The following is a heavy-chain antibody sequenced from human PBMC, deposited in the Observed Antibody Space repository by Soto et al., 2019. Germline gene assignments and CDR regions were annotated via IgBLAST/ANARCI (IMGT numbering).Heavy chain of an antibody. Sequence: QVQLVQSGAEVKKPGASVKVSCKASGYTFTSDEINWVRQATGQGLEWMGWMNPNSGNTGYAQKFQGRVTMTRNTSISTAYMELSSLRSEDTAVYYCARERTGTTSMDVWGQGTTVIVSS. CDR1: GYTFTSDE. CDR2: MNPNSGNT. CDR3: ARERTGTTSMDV. D-gene: IGHD1-1*01. J-gene: IGHJ6*02. V-gene: IGHV1-8*01.